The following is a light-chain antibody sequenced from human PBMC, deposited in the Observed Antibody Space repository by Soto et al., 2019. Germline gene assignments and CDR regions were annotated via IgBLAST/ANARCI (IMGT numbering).Light chain of an antibody. CDR2: EVS. CDR1: QSLLHITGETF. J-gene: IGKJ5*01. V-gene: IGKV2D-29*02. CDR3: MQSTQLPPT. Sequence: DIVMTQSPLSLPVTPGKPGSSSCNSSQSLLHITGETFLFWYLQKPGQSPQLLIYEVSTRVSGVTDRFSGSGSGTDFTLEISRVETDDVGIYYCMQSTQLPPTFGQGTRLDIK.